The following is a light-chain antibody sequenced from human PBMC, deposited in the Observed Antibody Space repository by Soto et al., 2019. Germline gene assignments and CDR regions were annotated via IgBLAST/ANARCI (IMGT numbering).Light chain of an antibody. J-gene: IGKJ5*01. CDR3: MQALRTPYT. CDR1: QSLLHSNGYKY. CDR2: MSY. V-gene: IGKV2-28*01. Sequence: DTVLTQSPFSLPVTPGEPASISCRSSQSLLHSNGYKYLDWYLQKPGQSPQLLIYMSYTRASGVSDRFSGSXSGTDFTLKIXXVXXXXXXXYYCMQALRTPYTFGQGTRLEIK.